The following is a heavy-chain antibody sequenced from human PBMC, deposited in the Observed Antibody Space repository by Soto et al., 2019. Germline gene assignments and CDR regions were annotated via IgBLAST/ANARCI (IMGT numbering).Heavy chain of an antibody. CDR1: GFTFSSYA. V-gene: IGHV3-30-3*01. D-gene: IGHD5-18*01. J-gene: IGHJ5*02. CDR3: ARDQGLWIHPEGWWFDP. CDR2: ISYDGSNK. Sequence: QVQLVESGGGVVQPGRSLRLSCAASGFTFSSYAMHWVRQAPGKGLEWVAVISYDGSNKYYADSVKGRFTISRDNYKNTLYLQMNSLRAEDTAVYYCARDQGLWIHPEGWWFDPWGQGTLVTVSS.